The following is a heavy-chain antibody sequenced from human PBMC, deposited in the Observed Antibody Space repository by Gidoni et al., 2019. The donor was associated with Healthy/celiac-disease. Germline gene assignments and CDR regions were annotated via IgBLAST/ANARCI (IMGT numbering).Heavy chain of an antibody. Sequence: QVQLQQWGAGLLKPSETLSLTCAVYGGSFSGYYWSWIRQPPGKGLEWIGEINHSGSTNYNPSLKSRVTISVDTSKNQFSLKLSSVTAADTAVYYCARGQRGITMVRGVIRGGPFDPWGQGTLVTVSS. V-gene: IGHV4-34*01. CDR3: ARGQRGITMVRGVIRGGPFDP. J-gene: IGHJ5*02. D-gene: IGHD3-10*01. CDR1: GGSFSGYY. CDR2: INHSGST.